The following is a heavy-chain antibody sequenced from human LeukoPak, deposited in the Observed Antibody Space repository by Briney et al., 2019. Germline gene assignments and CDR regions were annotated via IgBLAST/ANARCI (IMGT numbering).Heavy chain of an antibody. J-gene: IGHJ4*02. D-gene: IGHD6-13*01. Sequence: GGSLRLSCAASGFTFSGYSMHWVRQAPAKGLEWISYITTTSSTTYYIDSVEGRFTISRDNARNSLYLQMNSLRADDTAVYYCASGPTPGVAAAADYWGQGTLVTVSS. CDR1: GFTFSGYS. CDR2: ITTTSSTT. V-gene: IGHV3-48*01. CDR3: ASGPTPGVAAAADY.